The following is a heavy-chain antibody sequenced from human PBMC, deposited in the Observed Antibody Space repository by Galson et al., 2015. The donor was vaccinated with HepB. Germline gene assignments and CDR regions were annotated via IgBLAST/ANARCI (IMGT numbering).Heavy chain of an antibody. D-gene: IGHD3-16*01. V-gene: IGHV3-53*01. CDR1: GFSVSTTY. CDR2: IYSDGRT. CDR3: AREQGWAYHY. Sequence: SLRLSCAASGFSVSTTYFSWVRQTPGLGLQWVSDIYSDGRTYYADSVKGRFTVSRDTSKNTLYLQMNNLRAEDTALYYCAREQGWAYHYWGQGALVTVSS. J-gene: IGHJ4*02.